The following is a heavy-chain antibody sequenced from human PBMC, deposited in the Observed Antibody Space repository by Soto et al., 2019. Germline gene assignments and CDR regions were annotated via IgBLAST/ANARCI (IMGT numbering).Heavy chain of an antibody. D-gene: IGHD2-2*01. Sequence: QVQLVQSGAEVKKPGASVRVSCKASGYSLRNYAFAWVRQAPGQGLEGMAWFSGYNGDTQYAPKFQGRVTLTTDTATNPAYIDLRTLRSDDTAVYYCARVDSPSATQGWFNTWGQRTLVNVSS. V-gene: IGHV1-18*01. CDR1: GYSLRNYA. J-gene: IGHJ5*02. CDR3: ARVDSPSATQGWFNT. CDR2: FSGYNGDT.